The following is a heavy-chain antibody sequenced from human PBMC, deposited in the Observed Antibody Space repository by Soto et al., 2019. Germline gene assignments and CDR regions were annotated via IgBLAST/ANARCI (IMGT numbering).Heavy chain of an antibody. CDR2: MSVSGST. J-gene: IGHJ6*02. V-gene: IGHV3-23*01. Sequence: EVQVLESGGGLVQPGGSLRLSCAASGFTCNSYAMTWVRQAPGKGLEWVSAMSVSGSTHYAASVKSRFTISRDNSKNTLYLQMNNLRAEDTDIYYCGKKVGPLGYSDGFYAMDVRGQATTVTVSS. CDR1: GFTCNSYA. CDR3: GKKVGPLGYSDGFYAMDV. D-gene: IGHD5-18*01.